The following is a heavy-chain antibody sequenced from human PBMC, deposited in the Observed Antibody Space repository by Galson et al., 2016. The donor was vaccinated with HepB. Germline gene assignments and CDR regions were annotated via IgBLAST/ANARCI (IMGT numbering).Heavy chain of an antibody. CDR3: ARVGDDY. D-gene: IGHD3-16*01. V-gene: IGHV4-34*01. CDR1: GTSLSGYY. Sequence: SETLSLTCAVYGTSLSGYYWTWIRQPPGKGLEWIGEIHPDGTTNYSPSLKSRVTMSVDTSKNQFSLRLSSVTAADTSLYFCARVGDDYWGQGTLVTVSS. CDR2: IHPDGTT. J-gene: IGHJ4*02.